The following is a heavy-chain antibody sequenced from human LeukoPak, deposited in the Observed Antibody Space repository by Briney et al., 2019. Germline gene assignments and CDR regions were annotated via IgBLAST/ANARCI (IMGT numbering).Heavy chain of an antibody. CDR3: ARDVYDFWSGYYTWYFDY. J-gene: IGHJ4*02. Sequence: ASVKVSCKASGYTFTSYGISWVRQAPGQGLEWMGCISTYNGNTNYAQKLQGRVTMTTDTSTSTAYMELRSLRSDDTAVYYCARDVYDFWSGYYTWYFDYWGQGTLVTVSS. V-gene: IGHV1-18*01. D-gene: IGHD3-3*01. CDR2: ISTYNGNT. CDR1: GYTFTSYG.